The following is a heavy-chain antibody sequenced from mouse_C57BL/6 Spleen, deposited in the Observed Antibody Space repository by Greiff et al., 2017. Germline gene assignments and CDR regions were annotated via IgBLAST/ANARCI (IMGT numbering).Heavy chain of an antibody. CDR2: IYPGSGNT. J-gene: IGHJ3*01. CDR1: GYTFTDYY. CDR3: ASYYSNYEAWFAY. D-gene: IGHD2-5*01. V-gene: IGHV1-76*01. Sequence: VQLQQSGAELVRPGASVKLSCKASGYTFTDYYINWVKQRPGQGLEWIARIYPGSGNTYYNEKFKGKATLTAEKSSSTAYMQLSSLTSEDSAVYVCASYYSNYEAWFAYWGQGTLVTVSA.